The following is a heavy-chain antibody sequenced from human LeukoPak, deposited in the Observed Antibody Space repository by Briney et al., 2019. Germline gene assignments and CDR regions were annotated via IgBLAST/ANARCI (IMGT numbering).Heavy chain of an antibody. CDR1: GGSFSGYY. CDR3: ARGSADDYRTVFDY. D-gene: IGHD4-17*01. V-gene: IGHV4-34*01. J-gene: IGHJ4*02. Sequence: KPSETLSLTCAVYGGSFSGYYWSWIRQPPGKGLEWIGEINHSGSTNYNPSLKSRVTISVDTSKNQFSLKLSSVTAADTAVYYCARGSADDYRTVFDYWGQGTLVTVSS. CDR2: INHSGST.